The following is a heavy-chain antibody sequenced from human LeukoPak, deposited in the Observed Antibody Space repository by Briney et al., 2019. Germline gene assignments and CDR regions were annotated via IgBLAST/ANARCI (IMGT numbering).Heavy chain of an antibody. V-gene: IGHV3-23*01. D-gene: IGHD2-21*02. CDR2: ISGSGGST. Sequence: PGGSLRLSCAASGFTFSSYSMNWVRQAPGKGLEWVSAISGSGGSTYYADSVKGRFTISRDNSKNTLYLQMNSLRAEDTAVYYCAKDRVTTTEWQFDYWGQGTLVTVSS. J-gene: IGHJ4*02. CDR3: AKDRVTTTEWQFDY. CDR1: GFTFSSYS.